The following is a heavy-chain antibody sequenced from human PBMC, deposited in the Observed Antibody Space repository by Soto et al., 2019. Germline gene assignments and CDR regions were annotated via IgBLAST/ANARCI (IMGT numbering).Heavy chain of an antibody. CDR3: TRDYDILTGQPLDYYGMDV. D-gene: IGHD3-9*01. V-gene: IGHV3-49*03. Sequence: GGSLRLSCTASGFTFGDYAMSWFRQAPGKGLEWVGFIRSKAYGGTTEYAASVKGRFTISRDDSKSIAYLQMNSLKTEDTAVYYCTRDYDILTGQPLDYYGMDVWGQGTTVTVSS. J-gene: IGHJ6*02. CDR1: GFTFGDYA. CDR2: IRSKAYGGTT.